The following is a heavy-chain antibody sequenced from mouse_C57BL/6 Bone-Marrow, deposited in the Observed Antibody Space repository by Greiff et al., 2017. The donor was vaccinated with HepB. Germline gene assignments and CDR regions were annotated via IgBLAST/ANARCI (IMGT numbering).Heavy chain of an antibody. CDR2: INPNNGGT. J-gene: IGHJ2*01. D-gene: IGHD2-10*01. CDR3: ARGGSYFHFDY. CDR1: GYTFTDYN. Sequence: DVQLQESGPELVKPGASVKMSCKASGYTFTDYNMHWVKQSHGKSLEWIGYINPNNGGTSYNQKFKGKATLTVNKSSSTAYMELRSLTSEDSAVYYCARGGSYFHFDYWGQGTTLTVSS. V-gene: IGHV1-22*01.